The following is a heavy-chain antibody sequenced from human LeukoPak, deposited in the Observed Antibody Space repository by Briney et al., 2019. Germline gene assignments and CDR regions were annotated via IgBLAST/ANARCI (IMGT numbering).Heavy chain of an antibody. CDR2: IYSDNT. Sequence: GGSLRLSCTVSGFTVSSNSMSWVRQAPGKGLEWVSFIYSDNTHYSDSVKGRFTISRDNSKNTLYLQMNSLRAEDTAVYYCAKVPVAVAVGFFDYWGQGTLVTVSS. CDR1: GFTVSSNS. V-gene: IGHV3-53*01. D-gene: IGHD6-19*01. CDR3: AKVPVAVAVGFFDY. J-gene: IGHJ4*02.